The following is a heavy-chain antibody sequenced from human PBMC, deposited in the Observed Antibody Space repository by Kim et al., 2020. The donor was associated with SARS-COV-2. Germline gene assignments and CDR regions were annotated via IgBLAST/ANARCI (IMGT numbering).Heavy chain of an antibody. D-gene: IGHD3-10*01. J-gene: IGHJ4*02. Sequence: AQKFQGKVTMTRDTSTSTVYMELSSLSSKDTAVYYCARDRDDGSGSYLDYWGQGTLVTVSS. CDR3: ARDRDDGSGSYLDY. V-gene: IGHV1-46*01.